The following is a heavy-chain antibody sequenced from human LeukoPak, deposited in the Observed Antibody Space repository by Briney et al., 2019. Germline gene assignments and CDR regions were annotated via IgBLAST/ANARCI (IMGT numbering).Heavy chain of an antibody. D-gene: IGHD5-12*01. V-gene: IGHV4-34*01. CDR3: ARGATIPHNFDY. CDR1: GGSFSGYY. CDR2: INHSGST. Sequence: PSETLSLTCAVYGGSFSGYYWSWIRQPPGKGLEWIGEINHSGSTNYNPSLKSRVTISVDTSKSQFSLKLSSVTAADTAVYYCARGATIPHNFDYWGQGTLVTVSS. J-gene: IGHJ4*02.